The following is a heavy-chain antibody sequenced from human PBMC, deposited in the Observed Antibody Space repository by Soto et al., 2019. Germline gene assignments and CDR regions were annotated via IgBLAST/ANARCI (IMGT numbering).Heavy chain of an antibody. CDR3: ARDGQNLAPYAFDM. Sequence: QVQLVESGGGVVQPGMSLRLSCATSGFSFSSHAMHWVRQAPGKGLEWVAQIWSDGSHRYYADSMRGRLTISRDFSKNTAFLQMDSLRAEDTAVYYCARDGQNLAPYAFDMWGKGTLVTFSS. CDR2: IWSDGSHR. V-gene: IGHV3-33*01. J-gene: IGHJ3*02. CDR1: GFSFSSHA.